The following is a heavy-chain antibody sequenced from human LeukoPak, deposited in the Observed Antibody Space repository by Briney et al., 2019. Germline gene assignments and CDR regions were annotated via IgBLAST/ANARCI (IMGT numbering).Heavy chain of an antibody. V-gene: IGHV3-74*01. CDR3: ARGGYCSGGSCYRGFDY. J-gene: IGHJ4*02. Sequence: GGSLRLSCAASGFTFSSYSMQWVRQAPGKGLVWVSRISCDGSNTSYADSVKGRFTVSRDNAKNTLFLQMHSLRAEDTAVYYCARGGYCSGGSCYRGFDYWGRGTLVTVSS. CDR2: ISCDGSNT. D-gene: IGHD2-15*01. CDR1: GFTFSSYS.